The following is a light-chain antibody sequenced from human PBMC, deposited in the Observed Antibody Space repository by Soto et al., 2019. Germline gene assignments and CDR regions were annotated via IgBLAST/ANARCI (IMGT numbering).Light chain of an antibody. J-gene: IGKJ4*01. CDR1: QSVTGS. CDR2: RAS. CDR3: HHRANWPPT. Sequence: EIVLTQSPATLSLSPGERATLSCRASQSVTGSVAWYQQKPGQSPRLLIYRASVWASGIPARFTGSGSVTEFTRSISCLELDDFSVYFCHHRANWPPTFGGGTKVVIK. V-gene: IGKV3-11*01.